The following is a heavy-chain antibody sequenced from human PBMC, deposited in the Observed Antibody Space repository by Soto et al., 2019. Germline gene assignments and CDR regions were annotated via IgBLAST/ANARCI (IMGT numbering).Heavy chain of an antibody. CDR3: ARRYDFWSGLGAYYYYGMDV. CDR2: IYPGDSDT. CDR1: GYSFTSYW. V-gene: IGHV5-51*01. J-gene: IGHJ6*02. D-gene: IGHD3-3*01. Sequence: PGESLKISCKGSGYSFTSYWIGWVRQMPGKGLEWMGIIYPGDSDTRYSPSFQGQVTISADKSISTAYLQWSSLKASDTAMYYCARRYDFWSGLGAYYYYGMDVWGQGTTVTVSS.